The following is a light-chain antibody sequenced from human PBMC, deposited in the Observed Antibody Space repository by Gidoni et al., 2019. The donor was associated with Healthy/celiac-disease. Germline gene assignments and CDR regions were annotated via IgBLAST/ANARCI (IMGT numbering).Light chain of an antibody. Sequence: EIVFTQSPATLSLSPGERATLSCRASQSVSSYLAWYQQKPGQAPRLLIYDASNRATGIPARFSGSGSGTDFTLTISSLEPEDFAGYYCQQRSNWTFGQGTKVEIK. CDR1: QSVSSY. CDR3: QQRSNWT. CDR2: DAS. J-gene: IGKJ1*01. V-gene: IGKV3-11*01.